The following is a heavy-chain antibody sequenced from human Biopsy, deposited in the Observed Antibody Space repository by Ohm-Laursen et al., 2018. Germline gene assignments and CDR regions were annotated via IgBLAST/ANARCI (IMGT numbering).Heavy chain of an antibody. J-gene: IGHJ2*01. Sequence: TLSLTCTVSGASISSYYWSWIRQPPGPGLPWIGYVYSTGSTDYIPSLQCLVSISFATSKNHFSLMLRTLTPSVTAIYYCARDRGYYSDRTVPGYFDLRGQGTRVTVSS. CDR2: VYSTGST. CDR3: ARDRGYYSDRTVPGYFDL. V-gene: IGHV4-59*01. CDR1: GASISSYY. D-gene: IGHD3-22*01.